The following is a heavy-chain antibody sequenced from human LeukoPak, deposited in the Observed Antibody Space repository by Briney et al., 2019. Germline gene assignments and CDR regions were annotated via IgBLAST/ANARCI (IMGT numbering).Heavy chain of an antibody. CDR2: IIPIFGTA. V-gene: IGHV1-69*13. D-gene: IGHD5-18*01. J-gene: IGHJ2*01. Sequence: SVKVSCKASGGTFGSYVISWVRQAPGQGLXXXXXIIPIFGTAHYAQKFQGRLTITADESTSTVYMEMSSLRSEDTAMYYCAKEGDTALVTGYFDLWGRGTLVTVSS. CDR1: GGTFGSYV. CDR3: AKEGDTALVTGYFDL.